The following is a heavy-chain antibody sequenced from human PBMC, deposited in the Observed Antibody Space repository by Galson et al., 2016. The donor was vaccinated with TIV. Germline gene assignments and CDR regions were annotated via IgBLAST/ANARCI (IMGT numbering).Heavy chain of an antibody. CDR2: IYHTGST. CDR1: DYSISGTYY. Sequence: SETLSLTCAVSDYSISGTYYWGWIRQPPGKGLEWIGSIYHTGSTYYNPPLKSRVTVSVDTSKNQFSLRLNSVTAADTAVYYCATTGYCSGGNCYPQFDYWGQGTLVTVSS. J-gene: IGHJ4*02. D-gene: IGHD2-15*01. CDR3: ATTGYCSGGNCYPQFDY. V-gene: IGHV4-38-2*01.